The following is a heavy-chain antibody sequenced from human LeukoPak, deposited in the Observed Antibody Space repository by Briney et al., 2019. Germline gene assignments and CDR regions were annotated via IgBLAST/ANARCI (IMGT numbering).Heavy chain of an antibody. V-gene: IGHV4-39*01. CDR2: IYYSGTT. CDR1: GDSIASSGYY. Sequence: SETLSLTCTVSGDSIASSGYYWSWVRQPPGKGLEWIATIYYSGTTYYNAPLKSRVTISVDTSKNQFSLKLSSVTAADTDVYYCARYVVVTAKYYFDYWGQGTLVTVSS. J-gene: IGHJ4*02. D-gene: IGHD2-21*02. CDR3: ARYVVVTAKYYFDY.